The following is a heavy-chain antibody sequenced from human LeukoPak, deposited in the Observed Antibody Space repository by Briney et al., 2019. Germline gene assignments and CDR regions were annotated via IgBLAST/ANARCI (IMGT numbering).Heavy chain of an antibody. CDR3: ARDGCYYDSSGYCGNAFDI. Sequence: PSETLSLTCTISGYSISSGYYWGWIRQPPGKGLEWIGSIYHSGSTYYNPSLKSRVTISVDTSKNQFSLKLSSVTAADTAVYYCARDGCYYDSSGYCGNAFDIWGQGTMVTVSS. D-gene: IGHD3-22*01. J-gene: IGHJ3*02. CDR1: GYSISSGYY. V-gene: IGHV4-38-2*02. CDR2: IYHSGST.